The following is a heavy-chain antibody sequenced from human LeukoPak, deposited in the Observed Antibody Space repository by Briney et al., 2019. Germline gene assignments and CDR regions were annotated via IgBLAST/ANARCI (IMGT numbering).Heavy chain of an antibody. CDR2: ISYDGSNK. J-gene: IGHJ6*02. D-gene: IGHD2-2*01. V-gene: IGHV3-30*18. CDR3: AKDEDIVVVPAADNYYGMDV. CDR1: GFTFGSYG. Sequence: GRSLRLSCAASGFTFGSYGMHWVRQAPGKGLEWVAVISYDGSNKYYADSVKGRFTISRDNSKNTLYLQMNSLRAEDTAVYYCAKDEDIVVVPAADNYYGMDVWGQGTTVTVSS.